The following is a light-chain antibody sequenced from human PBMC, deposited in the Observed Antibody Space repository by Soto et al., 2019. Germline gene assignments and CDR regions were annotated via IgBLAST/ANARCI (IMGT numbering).Light chain of an antibody. CDR1: NIGSKS. CDR2: YDS. Sequence: SSELTQPPSVSGAPGKTASVACGGSNIGSKSVHWYQKKSRQAPVLVMYYDSDRPSGIPERFSGSNSGNTATLTISRVEAGDEADYYCQVWDISSGHVVFGGGTKLTVL. J-gene: IGLJ3*02. V-gene: IGLV3-21*01. CDR3: QVWDISSGHVV.